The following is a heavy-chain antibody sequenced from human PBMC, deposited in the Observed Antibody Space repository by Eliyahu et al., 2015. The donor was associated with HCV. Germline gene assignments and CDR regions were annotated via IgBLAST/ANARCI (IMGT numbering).Heavy chain of an antibody. J-gene: IGHJ4*02. V-gene: IGHV4-39*07. Sequence: QLQLQESGPGLMKPSETLSLSCTVSGGXFTSXRFYWGWIRQSPGMGLESIGTIYYNGNTYYNPSLKTRVTISVDASKTQFYLKLTSVTAADTALYYCARGTTLYYDFDSWGQGTLVTVSS. CDR3: ARGTTLYYDFDS. D-gene: IGHD2/OR15-2a*01. CDR2: IYYNGNT. CDR1: GGXFTSXRFY.